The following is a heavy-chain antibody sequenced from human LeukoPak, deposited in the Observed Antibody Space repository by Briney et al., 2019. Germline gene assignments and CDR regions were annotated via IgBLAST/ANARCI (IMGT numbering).Heavy chain of an antibody. V-gene: IGHV3-53*01. Sequence: TGGSLRLSCAASGFTVSSNYMSWVRQSPGKGLEWVSVIGRGGGATYYADSVKGRFTISRDNSKNTLYLQMNSLRAEDTAVYYCAKHYYDSGRWTFDIWGQGTTVTVSS. J-gene: IGHJ3*02. D-gene: IGHD3-10*01. CDR2: IGRGGGAT. CDR1: GFTVSSNY. CDR3: AKHYYDSGRWTFDI.